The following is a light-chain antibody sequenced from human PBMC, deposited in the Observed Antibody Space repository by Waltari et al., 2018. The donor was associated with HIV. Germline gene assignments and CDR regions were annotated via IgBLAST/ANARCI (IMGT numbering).Light chain of an antibody. CDR2: GAS. V-gene: IGKV3-15*01. J-gene: IGKJ1*01. Sequence: DIVMTQSPATLSVSPGARATLSCRASQSVSSNLAWYQQKPGQAPRLLIYGASTRATGIPARFSGSGSGTEFTLTISSLQSEDFAVYYCQHYNNWTFGQGTKVEIK. CDR3: QHYNNWT. CDR1: QSVSSN.